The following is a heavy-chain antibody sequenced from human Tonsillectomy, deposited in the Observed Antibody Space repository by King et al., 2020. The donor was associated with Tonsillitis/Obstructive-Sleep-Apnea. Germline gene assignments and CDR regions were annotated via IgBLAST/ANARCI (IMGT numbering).Heavy chain of an antibody. CDR1: GGSVSSGSYY. J-gene: IGHJ3*02. CDR3: ARGFDPGAFDI. CDR2: IYYSVST. Sequence: QLQESGPGLVKPSETLSLTCTVSGGSVSSGSYYWSWIRQPPGKGLEWIGYIYYSVSTNYNPSLKSRVTISVDTSKNQFSLKLSSVTAADTAVYYCARGFDPGAFDIWGQGTMVTVSS. D-gene: IGHD3-9*01. V-gene: IGHV4-61*01.